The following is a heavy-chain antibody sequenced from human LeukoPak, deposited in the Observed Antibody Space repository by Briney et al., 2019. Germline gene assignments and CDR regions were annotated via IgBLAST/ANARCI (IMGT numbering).Heavy chain of an antibody. V-gene: IGHV1-18*01. CDR2: ISAYSGTT. CDR3: ARLDGSYYWFDP. Sequence: GASVKVSCKASGYTFTHSGISWVRQAPGQGLEWVGWISAYSGTTNYTQKLQGRVTMTTETSTRTAYMELRSLRSDDTAVYYCARLDGSYYWFDPWGQGTLVTVSS. CDR1: GYTFTHSG. J-gene: IGHJ5*02. D-gene: IGHD1-26*01.